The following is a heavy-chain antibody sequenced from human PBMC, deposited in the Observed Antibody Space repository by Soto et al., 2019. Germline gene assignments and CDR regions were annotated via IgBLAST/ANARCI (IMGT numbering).Heavy chain of an antibody. D-gene: IGHD3-22*01. J-gene: IGHJ4*02. Sequence: PSETLSLTCTVSGGSISSGGYYWSWIRQHPGKGLEWIGYIYYSGSTYYNPSLKSRVTISVDTSKNQFSLKLNSVTAADTAVYYCARSSAWDSSGYCLDYWGQGTLVTAPQ. CDR2: IYYSGST. CDR3: ARSSAWDSSGYCLDY. CDR1: GGSISSGGYY. V-gene: IGHV4-31*03.